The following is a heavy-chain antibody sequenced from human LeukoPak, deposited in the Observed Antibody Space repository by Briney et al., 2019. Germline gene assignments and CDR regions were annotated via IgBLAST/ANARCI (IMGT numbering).Heavy chain of an antibody. V-gene: IGHV3-23*01. D-gene: IGHD1-14*01. CDR2: ISGDRTGT. Sequence: GSLRLSCAASGLTFSSYAMSWVRQAPGKGLEWVSAISGDRTGTYYTDSVKGRFTISRDNSKNILFLQMNSLRVEDTAVYYCAKGGISSVFHAFDIWGQGTMVTVSS. CDR1: GLTFSSYA. J-gene: IGHJ3*02. CDR3: AKGGISSVFHAFDI.